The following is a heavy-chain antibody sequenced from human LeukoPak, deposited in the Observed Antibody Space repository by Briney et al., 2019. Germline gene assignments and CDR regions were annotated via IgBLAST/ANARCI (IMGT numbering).Heavy chain of an antibody. D-gene: IGHD3-10*01. J-gene: IGHJ4*02. CDR3: AKEAVTMVRGVIITPDY. Sequence: GGSLRLSCAASGFTFSSYGMHWVRQAPGKGLEWVAFIRYDGSNKYYADSVKGRFTISRDNSKNTLYLQMNSLRAEDTAVYYCAKEAVTMVRGVIITPDYWGQGTLVTVSS. V-gene: IGHV3-30*02. CDR1: GFTFSSYG. CDR2: IRYDGSNK.